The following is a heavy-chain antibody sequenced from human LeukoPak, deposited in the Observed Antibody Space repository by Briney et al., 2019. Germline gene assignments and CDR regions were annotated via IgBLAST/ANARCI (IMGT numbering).Heavy chain of an antibody. CDR3: ARFSGGYYLSYFDY. V-gene: IGHV4-39*07. D-gene: IGHD1-26*01. Sequence: SETLSLTCTVSGGSISSSSYYWGWIRQPPGKGLEWIGSIYYSGSTYYNPSLKSRVAILVDTSKNQFSLKLSSVTAADTAVYYCARFSGGYYLSYFDYWGQGTLVTVSS. CDR2: IYYSGST. J-gene: IGHJ4*02. CDR1: GGSISSSSYY.